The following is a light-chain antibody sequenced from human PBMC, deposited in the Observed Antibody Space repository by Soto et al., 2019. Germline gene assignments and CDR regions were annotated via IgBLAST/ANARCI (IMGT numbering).Light chain of an antibody. CDR1: QNISNS. CDR2: AAT. J-gene: IGKJ4*02. Sequence: DIKVSQSPSFLSASIGARATITCRASQNISNSLNWYQQKPGKAPKVLIYAATNLQRGIPSRFSGGGFGTEFTLAISSLEPEDFATYYCLQRNSTRWTFGGGTKVDIK. CDR3: LQRNSTRWT. V-gene: IGKV1-39*01.